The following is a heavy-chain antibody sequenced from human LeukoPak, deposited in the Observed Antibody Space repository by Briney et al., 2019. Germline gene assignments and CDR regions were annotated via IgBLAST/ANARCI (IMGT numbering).Heavy chain of an antibody. CDR3: AKSLYGDNDY. D-gene: IGHD4-23*01. Sequence: PGGSLRLSCAASGFTFSSYAMSWVRQAPGKGLECVSSISGSAGTTSYADSVKGRFTISRDNSKDTLYLQMTNLRAEDTAIYYCAKSLYGDNDYWGQGTLVTVSS. J-gene: IGHJ4*02. CDR1: GFTFSSYA. V-gene: IGHV3-23*01. CDR2: ISGSAGTT.